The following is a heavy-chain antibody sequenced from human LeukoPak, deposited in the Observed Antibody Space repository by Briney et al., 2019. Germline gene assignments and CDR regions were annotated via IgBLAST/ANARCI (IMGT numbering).Heavy chain of an antibody. J-gene: IGHJ4*02. D-gene: IGHD2-2*02. Sequence: SVKVSCRASGGTFSSYAISWVRQAPGQGLEWMGGIIPIFGTANYAQKFQGRVTITTDESTSTAYMELSSLRSEDTAVYYCAREGEVYCSSTSCYTDLGYWGQGTLVTVSS. V-gene: IGHV1-69*05. CDR3: AREGEVYCSSTSCYTDLGY. CDR1: GGTFSSYA. CDR2: IIPIFGTA.